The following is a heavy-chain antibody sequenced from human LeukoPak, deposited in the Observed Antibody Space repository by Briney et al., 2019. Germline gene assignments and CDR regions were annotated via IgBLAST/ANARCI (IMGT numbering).Heavy chain of an antibody. J-gene: IGHJ4*02. D-gene: IGHD4-17*01. CDR1: GFTFSSYA. CDR2: ISGSGGST. Sequence: GGPLRLSCAASGFTFSSYAMSWVRQAPGKGLEWVSAISGSGGSTYYADSVKGRFTISRDNSKNTLYLQMNSLRAEDTAVYYCAKDIMTTVTTSADYWGQGTLVTVSS. CDR3: AKDIMTTVTTSADY. V-gene: IGHV3-23*01.